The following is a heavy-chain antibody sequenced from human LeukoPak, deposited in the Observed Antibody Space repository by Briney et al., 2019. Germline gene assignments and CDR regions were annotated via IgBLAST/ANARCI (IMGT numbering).Heavy chain of an antibody. CDR2: ITNSGENT. V-gene: IGHV3-23*01. CDR1: GFSFPYG. J-gene: IGHJ4*02. CDR3: AKDRESYYCSNTNCYLHY. D-gene: IGHD2-2*01. Sequence: GGSLRLSCEASGFSFPYGMSWVRQAPGKGLEWVSGITNSGENTYYADSVKGRFTISRDNSKNTLFLEMNSLRAEDTALYYCAKDRESYYCSNTNCYLHYWGQGTLVTVSS.